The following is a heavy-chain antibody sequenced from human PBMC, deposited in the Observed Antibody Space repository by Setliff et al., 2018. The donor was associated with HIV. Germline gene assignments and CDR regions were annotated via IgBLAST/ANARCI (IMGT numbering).Heavy chain of an antibody. J-gene: IGHJ6*03. D-gene: IGHD7-27*01. CDR2: IYTSGST. Sequence: PSATLSLTCRVSGMSVSGYYWSWIRQPPGKGLEWIGYIYTSGSTNYNPSLKSRVTISKDTSKNHFSLKLTSVTAADTAVYYCARGLTRGGYYYYFYMDVWGKGTTVTVSS. CDR3: ARGLTRGGYYYYFYMDV. CDR1: GMSVSGYY. V-gene: IGHV4-4*08.